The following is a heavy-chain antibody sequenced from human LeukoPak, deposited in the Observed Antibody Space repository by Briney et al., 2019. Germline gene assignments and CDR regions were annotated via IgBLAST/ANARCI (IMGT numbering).Heavy chain of an antibody. CDR2: INHSGST. D-gene: IGHD2-8*01. Sequence: SETLSLTCAVYGGSFSGYYWSWIRQPPGKGLEWIREINHSGSTNYNPSLKSRVTISVDTSKNQFSLKLSSVTAADTAVYYCARGPGYCTNGVCYTNLFDYWGQGTLVTVSS. CDR3: ARGPGYCTNGVCYTNLFDY. V-gene: IGHV4-34*01. J-gene: IGHJ4*02. CDR1: GGSFSGYY.